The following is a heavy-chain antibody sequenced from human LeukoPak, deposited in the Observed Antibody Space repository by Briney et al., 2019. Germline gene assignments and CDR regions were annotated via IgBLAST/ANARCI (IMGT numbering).Heavy chain of an antibody. CDR3: ARQYSSSSGPGYYYYYMDV. J-gene: IGHJ6*03. Sequence: GESLKISCKGSGYSFTSYWIGWVRQMPGKGLEWMGIIYPGDSDTRYSPSFQGQVTISADKSISTAYLQWSSLKASDTAMYYCARQYSSSSGPGYYYYYMDVWGKGTTVTVSS. CDR1: GYSFTSYW. V-gene: IGHV5-51*01. CDR2: IYPGDSDT. D-gene: IGHD6-6*01.